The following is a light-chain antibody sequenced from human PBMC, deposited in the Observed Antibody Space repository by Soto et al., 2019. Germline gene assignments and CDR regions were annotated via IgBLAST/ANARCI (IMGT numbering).Light chain of an antibody. J-gene: IGKJ2*01. CDR2: SAS. Sequence: DIKMTQSPSSLSASVGDRVTITCRASQSISSYLNWYQQKQGKAPKLLIYSASSLQSGVPSRFSGSGSGTEFTLTISSLQPEDFATYYFQQSSSTPPTFGQGPSWRSN. CDR1: QSISSY. CDR3: QQSSSTPPT. V-gene: IGKV1-39*01.